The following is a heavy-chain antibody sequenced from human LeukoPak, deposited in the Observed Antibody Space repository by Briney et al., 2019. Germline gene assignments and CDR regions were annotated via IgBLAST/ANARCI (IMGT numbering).Heavy chain of an antibody. V-gene: IGHV1-46*01. D-gene: IGHD2-2*02. Sequence: ASVKVSCKASGYTFTSYYMHWVRQAPGEGLEWMGIINPSGGSTIYAQKFQGRVTMTRDMSTSTVYMELSSLRSEDTAVYYCARVAAEVVGVPGAIGFGWLRRDYYYMDVWGKGTTVIVSS. CDR3: ARVAAEVVGVPGAIGFGWLRRDYYYMDV. J-gene: IGHJ6*03. CDR2: INPSGGST. CDR1: GYTFTSYY.